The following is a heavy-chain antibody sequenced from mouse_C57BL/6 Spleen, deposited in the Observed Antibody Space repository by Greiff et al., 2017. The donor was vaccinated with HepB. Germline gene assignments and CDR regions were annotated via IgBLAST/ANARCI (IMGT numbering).Heavy chain of an antibody. D-gene: IGHD1-1*01. CDR1: GYTFTDYN. J-gene: IGHJ1*03. V-gene: IGHV1-18*01. CDR2: INPNNGGT. Sequence: VQLQQSGPELVKPGASVKIPCKASGYTFTDYNMDWVKQSHGKSLEWIGDINPNNGGTIYNQKFKGKATLTVDKSSSTAYMELRSLTSEDTAVYYCASLLRDGYFDVWGTGTTVTVSS. CDR3: ASLLRDGYFDV.